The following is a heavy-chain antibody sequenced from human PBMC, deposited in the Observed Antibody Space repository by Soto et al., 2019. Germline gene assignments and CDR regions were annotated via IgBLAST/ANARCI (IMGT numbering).Heavy chain of an antibody. J-gene: IGHJ4*02. V-gene: IGHV3-23*01. Sequence: EVQLLESGGGLVQPGGSLRLSCAASGFTFNNYAMTWVRQAPGKGLEWVSAISGGGDTTSYADSVKGRFTVSRDCSKNTLYLQMSSLRAANTALYYCAKGRGGSGSLTPRVDFWGQGNMVTVSS. CDR2: ISGGGDTT. CDR3: AKGRGGSGSLTPRVDF. D-gene: IGHD3-10*01. CDR1: GFTFNNYA.